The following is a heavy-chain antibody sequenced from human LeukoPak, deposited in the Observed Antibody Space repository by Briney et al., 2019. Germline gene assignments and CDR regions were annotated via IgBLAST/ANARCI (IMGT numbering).Heavy chain of an antibody. CDR1: GGSISSYY. J-gene: IGHJ4*02. CDR2: IYYSGST. D-gene: IGHD4-17*01. V-gene: IGHV4-59*08. CDR3: ARQWGVTTNFDY. Sequence: SETLSLTCTVSGGSISSYYWNWIRQPPGKGLEWIGYIYYSGSTNYNPSLKSRVTISVDTSKNQISLKLSSVTAADTAVYYCARQWGVTTNFDYWGQGTLVTVSS.